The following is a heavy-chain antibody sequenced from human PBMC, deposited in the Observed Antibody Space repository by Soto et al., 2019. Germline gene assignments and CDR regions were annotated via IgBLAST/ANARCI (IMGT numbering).Heavy chain of an antibody. CDR1: GGSISSYY. J-gene: IGHJ5*02. CDR2: IYYSGST. CDR3: ARGSLLRFLEQLPIDGVNRFDP. D-gene: IGHD3-3*01. V-gene: IGHV4-59*01. Sequence: SATLSLTCTVSGGSISSYYWSWIRQPPGKGLEWVGYIYYSGSTNYNPSLKSRVTISVDTSKNQFSLKLSSVTAADTAVYYCARGSLLRFLEQLPIDGVNRFDPWGQGTLVTVSS.